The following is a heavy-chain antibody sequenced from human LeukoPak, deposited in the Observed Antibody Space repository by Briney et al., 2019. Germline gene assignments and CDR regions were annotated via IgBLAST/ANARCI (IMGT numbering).Heavy chain of an antibody. D-gene: IGHD3-22*01. Sequence: GGSLRLSCAASGFTFSSYAMSWVRQAPGKGLEWVSAISGSGGSTYYADSVKGRFTISRDNSKNTLYLQMNSLRAEDTAVYYCAIKGPITMIVRPFDYWGQGTLVTVSS. V-gene: IGHV3-23*01. CDR3: AIKGPITMIVRPFDY. CDR1: GFTFSSYA. J-gene: IGHJ4*02. CDR2: ISGSGGST.